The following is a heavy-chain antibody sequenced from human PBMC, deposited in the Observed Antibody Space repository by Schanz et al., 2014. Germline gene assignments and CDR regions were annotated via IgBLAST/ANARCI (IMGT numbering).Heavy chain of an antibody. D-gene: IGHD6-13*01. CDR2: INPSSGTT. J-gene: IGHJ4*02. Sequence: QVHLEQSGPEVKKPGASVRLSCEASGYTFTSYDINWVRQAPGQGLEWMGKINPSSGTTRIAQNFQGRLTVTRDTSTSTVNMELSSLRSEDTAVYYCARDGEAAAGCDYCRQGTLVTVSS. CDR1: GYTFTSYD. CDR3: ARDGEAAAGCDY. V-gene: IGHV1-46*01.